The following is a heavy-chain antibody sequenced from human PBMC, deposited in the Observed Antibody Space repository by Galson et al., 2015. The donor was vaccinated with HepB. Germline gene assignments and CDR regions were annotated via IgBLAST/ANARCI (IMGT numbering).Heavy chain of an antibody. CDR1: GFTFSTYA. J-gene: IGHJ4*02. Sequence: SLRLSCAVSGFTFSTYAMTWVRQAPGKGLEWVSSISAGSTNTYYADSVKGRFTISRDNSKNTLYLQMSNLRAEDTAIYYCAKLLIAGGEFDYGGQGTLVTVSS. CDR2: ISAGSTNT. D-gene: IGHD3-9*01. V-gene: IGHV3-23*01. CDR3: AKLLIAGGEFDY.